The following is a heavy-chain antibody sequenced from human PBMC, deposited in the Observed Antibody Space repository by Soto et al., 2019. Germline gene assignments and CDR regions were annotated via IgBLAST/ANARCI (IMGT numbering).Heavy chain of an antibody. V-gene: IGHV1-18*01. D-gene: IGHD3-3*01. CDR2: ISAYNGNT. J-gene: IGHJ6*01. CDR1: GYTFTSYG. CDR3: AREDYTIFGLVMGGPYYYDGMDV. Sequence: ASVKVSCKASGYTFTSYGISWVRQAPGQGLEWMGWISAYNGNTNYAQKLQGRVTMTTDTSTSTAYMELRSLGSDDTAGYYCAREDYTIFGLVMGGPYYYDGMDVWRQGKTVTVS.